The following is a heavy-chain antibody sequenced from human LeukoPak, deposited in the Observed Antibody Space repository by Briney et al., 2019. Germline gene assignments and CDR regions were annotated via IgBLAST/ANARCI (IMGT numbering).Heavy chain of an antibody. J-gene: IGHJ2*01. CDR2: INPNSGGT. V-gene: IGHV1-2*02. D-gene: IGHD4-17*01. Sequence: GASVKVSCKTSGYTFTGYFMHWVRQAPGQGLEWMGWINPNSGGTNYAQKFQGRVTMTRDTSISTAYMELTRLRSDDTAMYYCSREGDYGDYGSLWYFDLWGRGTLVTVSS. CDR3: SREGDYGDYGSLWYFDL. CDR1: GYTFTGYF.